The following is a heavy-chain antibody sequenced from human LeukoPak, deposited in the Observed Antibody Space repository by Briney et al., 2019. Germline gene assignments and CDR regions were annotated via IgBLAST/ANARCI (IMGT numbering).Heavy chain of an antibody. CDR1: GFPFIRYW. Sequence: GGSLRLSCAVSGFPFIRYWMHWVRQAPGKGLVWVSRLNNDGTDATYADSVRGRFTVSRDNAKNTLYLQMNSLRAEDTAVYYCAKDPKYASGSYYSPWFDPWGQGTLVTASS. CDR2: LNNDGTDA. J-gene: IGHJ5*02. D-gene: IGHD3-10*01. CDR3: AKDPKYASGSYYSPWFDP. V-gene: IGHV3-74*03.